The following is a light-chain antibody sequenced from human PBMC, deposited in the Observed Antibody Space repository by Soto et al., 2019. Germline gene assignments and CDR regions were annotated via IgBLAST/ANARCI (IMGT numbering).Light chain of an antibody. CDR3: KVWDSSSDHSNWV. Sequence: SSELTQPPSVSVAPGQTARITCGGNNIGSKSVHWYQQKPGQAPVLVVYDDSDRPSGIPERFSGSNSGNTATLTISRVEAGDEADYYCKVWDSSSDHSNWVFGGGTKLTVL. CDR1: NIGSKS. V-gene: IGLV3-21*02. CDR2: DDS. J-gene: IGLJ3*02.